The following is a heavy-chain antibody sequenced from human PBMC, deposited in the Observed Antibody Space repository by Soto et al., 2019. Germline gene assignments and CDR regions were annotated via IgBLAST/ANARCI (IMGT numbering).Heavy chain of an antibody. CDR3: AKDGRGVRGVMDV. J-gene: IGHJ6*02. V-gene: IGHV3-23*01. CDR2: ISGSGGST. Sequence: EVQLLESGGGLVQPGGSLRLYCAASGFTFSSYAMSWVRQAPGKGLEWVSAISGSGGSTYYADSVKGRFTISRDNSKNTLYLQMNSLRAEDTAVYYCAKDGRGVRGVMDVWGQGTTVTVSS. CDR1: GFTFSSYA. D-gene: IGHD3-10*01.